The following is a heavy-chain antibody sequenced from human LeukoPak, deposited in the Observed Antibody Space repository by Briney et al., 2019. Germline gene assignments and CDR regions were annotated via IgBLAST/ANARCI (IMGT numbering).Heavy chain of an antibody. J-gene: IGHJ6*03. V-gene: IGHV1-8*03. CDR3: ARTDYDFWSGTARRYYYYYMDV. CDR1: GYTFTSYD. D-gene: IGHD3-3*01. Sequence: ASVKVSCKASGYTFTSYDINWVRQATGQGLEWMGWMNPNSGNTGYAQKFQGRVTITRNTSISTAYMELSSLRSEGTAVYYCARTDYDFWSGTARRYYYYYMDVWGKGTTVTVSS. CDR2: MNPNSGNT.